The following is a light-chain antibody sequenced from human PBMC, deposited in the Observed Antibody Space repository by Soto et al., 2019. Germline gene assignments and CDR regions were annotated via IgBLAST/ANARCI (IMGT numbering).Light chain of an antibody. V-gene: IGLV2-14*03. Sequence: QAVLTQPASVSGSPGQSITIPCSGTTNDVGGYNYVSWYQQHPGKAPKLLIYGVTDRPSGVSSRFSGSKSGNAASLTISGLQAEDEGDYYCSSYTSSYTWVFGGGTKLTVL. CDR3: SSYTSSYTWV. J-gene: IGLJ3*02. CDR2: GVT. CDR1: TNDVGGYNY.